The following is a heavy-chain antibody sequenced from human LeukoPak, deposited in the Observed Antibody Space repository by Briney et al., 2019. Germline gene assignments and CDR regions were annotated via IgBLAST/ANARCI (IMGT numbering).Heavy chain of an antibody. CDR1: GGSISGSYY. V-gene: IGHV4-59*08. CDR2: IYYSGST. D-gene: IGHD3-22*01. Sequence: SETLSLTCTVSGGSISGSYYWAWIRQPPGKELEWIGYIYYSGSTNYNPSLKSRVTISVDTSKNQFSLKLSSVTAADTAVYYCARHLGYYDSSGYYRDAFDIWGQGTMVTVSS. CDR3: ARHLGYYDSSGYYRDAFDI. J-gene: IGHJ3*02.